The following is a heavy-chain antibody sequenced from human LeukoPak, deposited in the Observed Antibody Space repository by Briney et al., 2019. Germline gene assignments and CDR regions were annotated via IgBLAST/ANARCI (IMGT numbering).Heavy chain of an antibody. CDR1: PYTSTNYG. V-gene: IGHV1-18*01. D-gene: IGHD2-15*01. CDR3: ARAGGGVYCSGDSCYNY. CDR2: ISPANGNT. J-gene: IGHJ4*02. Sequence: ASVPVSCKASPYTSTNYGVSWLRQAPGQGLEWMGWISPANGNTDHAQKFQGRVIVTTDTSTSTAYMELRSLRSEDTAVYYCARAGGGVYCSGDSCYNYWGQGTLVTVSS.